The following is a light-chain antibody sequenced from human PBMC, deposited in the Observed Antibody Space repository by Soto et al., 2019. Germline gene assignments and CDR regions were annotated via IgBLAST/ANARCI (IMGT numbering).Light chain of an antibody. CDR2: GAS. J-gene: IGKJ5*01. V-gene: IGKV3-20*01. CDR3: QLKGSSPPIT. CDR1: QSVRSTS. Sequence: VLTQSPGTLSLSPGERATLSCRASQSVRSTSLAWYQQKPGQAPRLLIYGASSRATGIPDRFSGGGSGTDFTLTISRLEPEDFAVYYCQLKGSSPPITFGQGTRLEIK.